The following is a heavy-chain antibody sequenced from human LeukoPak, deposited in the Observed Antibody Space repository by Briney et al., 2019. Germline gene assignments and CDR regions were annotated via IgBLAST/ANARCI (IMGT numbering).Heavy chain of an antibody. CDR1: GGSFSGYY. Sequence: SEPLSLTCAVYGGSFSGYYWSWIRQPPGKGLEWIGEINHSGSTNYNPSLKSRVTISVDTSKNQFSLKLSSVTAADTAVYYCARGVGYCSGGSCYRPTTFDYWGQGTLVTVSS. D-gene: IGHD2-15*01. CDR2: INHSGST. V-gene: IGHV4-34*01. J-gene: IGHJ4*02. CDR3: ARGVGYCSGGSCYRPTTFDY.